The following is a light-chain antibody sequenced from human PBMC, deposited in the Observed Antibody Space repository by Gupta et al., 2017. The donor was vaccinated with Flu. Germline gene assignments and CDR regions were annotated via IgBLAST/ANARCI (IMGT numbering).Light chain of an antibody. Sequence: VLPQSPATLSLSPGDRATLSCRASRSLGTYLAWYQHKPGQSPRLLIYDASNRATGVPARFSGSGVGTDCTLIISSLEPEDYATYYCLQRSKWPPASFGQGTKV. CDR2: DAS. CDR3: LQRSKWPPAS. J-gene: IGKJ1*01. V-gene: IGKV3-11*01. CDR1: RSLGTY.